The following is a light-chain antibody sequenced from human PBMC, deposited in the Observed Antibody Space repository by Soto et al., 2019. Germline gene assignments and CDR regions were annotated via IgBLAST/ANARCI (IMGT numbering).Light chain of an antibody. CDR2: GAS. CDR1: QSVTRNY. CDR3: QQYGSSAT. J-gene: IGKJ4*01. Sequence: EILLTQSPCTLSLSPGERATLSCGASQSVTRNYLAWYHQKAGQAPSLLIYGASSRATGIPDRFSGSGSGTDFTLTISRLEPEDYAVYYCQQYGSSATFGGGTKVDIK. V-gene: IGKV3-20*01.